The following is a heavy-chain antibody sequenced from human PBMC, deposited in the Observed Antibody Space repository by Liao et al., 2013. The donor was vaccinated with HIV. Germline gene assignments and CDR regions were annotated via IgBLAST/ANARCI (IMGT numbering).Heavy chain of an antibody. V-gene: IGHV4-39*07. CDR1: GGSISSSSYY. Sequence: QLQLQESGPGLVKPSETLSLTCTVSGGSISSSSYYWGWIRQPPGKGLEWIGSIYYSGSTNYNPSLKSRVTISVDTSKNQFSLKLISMTAADTAVYYCARGSITGEYFQHWGQGTLVTVSS. J-gene: IGHJ1*01. CDR2: IYYSGST. D-gene: IGHD3-16*01. CDR3: ARGSITGEYFQH.